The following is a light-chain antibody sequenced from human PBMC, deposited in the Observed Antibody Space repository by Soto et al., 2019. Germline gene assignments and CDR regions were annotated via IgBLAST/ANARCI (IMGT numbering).Light chain of an antibody. CDR2: GAS. Sequence: EIVLTQSPGTLSLSPGERATLSCRASQSVSSSYLAWYQQKPGQTPRLLFYGASSRATGIPDRFSGSGSGTDFGLTISRLEPEDFAVYYCEQYGSSPFTFGPGTKVDIK. V-gene: IGKV3-20*01. J-gene: IGKJ3*01. CDR3: EQYGSSPFT. CDR1: QSVSSSY.